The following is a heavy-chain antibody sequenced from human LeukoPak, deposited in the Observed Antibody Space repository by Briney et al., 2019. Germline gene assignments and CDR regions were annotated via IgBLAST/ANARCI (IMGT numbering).Heavy chain of an antibody. CDR3: ARVLAVAGTYYFDS. V-gene: IGHV3-23*01. CDR2: ISGSGDNT. J-gene: IGHJ4*02. Sequence: PGGSLRLSCAASGFTFSSYAMSWVRQVPGKGLEWVSVISGSGDNTYYADSVKGRFTISRDNSKNMLYLQMNSLRAEDTAVYYCARVLAVAGTYYFDSWGQGARVTVSS. D-gene: IGHD6-19*01. CDR1: GFTFSSYA.